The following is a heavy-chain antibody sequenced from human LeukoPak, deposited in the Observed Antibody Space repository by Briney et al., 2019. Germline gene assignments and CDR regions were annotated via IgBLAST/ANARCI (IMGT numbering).Heavy chain of an antibody. J-gene: IGHJ4*02. CDR1: GFTFSRFW. CDR3: ARGEDIVVVPAAMLDY. Sequence: GGSLRLSCAASGFTFSRFWMSWVRQAPGKGLEGVASIKQHGSETYYVDSVKVRFTISRDNAKNSLYLQMNSLRAEDTAVYYCARGEDIVVVPAAMLDYWGQGTLVTVSS. D-gene: IGHD2-2*01. V-gene: IGHV3-7*04. CDR2: IKQHGSET.